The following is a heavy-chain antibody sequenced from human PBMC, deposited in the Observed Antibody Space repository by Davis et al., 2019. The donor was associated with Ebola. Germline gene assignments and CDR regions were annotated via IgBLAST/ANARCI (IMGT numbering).Heavy chain of an antibody. CDR1: GFTFSSYA. CDR3: AKITMVRGHYYYGMDV. Sequence: PGGSLRLSCAASGFTFSSYAMSWVRQAPGKGLEWVSAISGSGGSTYYADSVKGRFTISRDNSKNTLYLQMNSLRAEDTAVYYCAKITMVRGHYYYGMDVWGQGTTVTVSS. V-gene: IGHV3-23*01. D-gene: IGHD3-10*01. J-gene: IGHJ6*02. CDR2: ISGSGGST.